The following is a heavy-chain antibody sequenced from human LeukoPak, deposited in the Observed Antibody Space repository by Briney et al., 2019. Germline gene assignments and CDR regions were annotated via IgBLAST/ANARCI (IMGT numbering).Heavy chain of an antibody. J-gene: IGHJ4*02. D-gene: IGHD3-22*01. CDR1: GGTFSSYA. CDR2: IIPILGIA. Sequence: GSSVKVSCKASGGTFSSYAISWVRQAPGQGLEWMGRIIPILGIANYAQKFQGRVTITADKSTSTAYMELSSLRSEDTAVYYCAKHYDGRGSIFDYWGQGTLVTVSS. CDR3: AKHYDGRGSIFDY. V-gene: IGHV1-69*04.